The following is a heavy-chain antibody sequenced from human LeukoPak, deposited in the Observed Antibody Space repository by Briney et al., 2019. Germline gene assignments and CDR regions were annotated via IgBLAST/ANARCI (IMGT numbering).Heavy chain of an antibody. D-gene: IGHD1-1*01. Sequence: AGGSLRLSCAASGFSFSSYSVNWVRQAPGKGLEWVSYISNSDSTTYYADSVKGRFTISRDNAKFSLFLQMNTLRDEDTAVYYCERDAATIGTYWYFDLWGRGTLVTVSS. CDR3: ERDAATIGTYWYFDL. V-gene: IGHV3-48*02. CDR1: GFSFSSYS. J-gene: IGHJ2*01. CDR2: ISNSDSTT.